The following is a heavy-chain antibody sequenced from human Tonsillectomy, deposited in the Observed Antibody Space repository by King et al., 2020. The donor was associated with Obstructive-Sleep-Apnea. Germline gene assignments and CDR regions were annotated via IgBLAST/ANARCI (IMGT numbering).Heavy chain of an antibody. CDR2: IIPIFGKV. CDR1: GGSFSSDA. D-gene: IGHD6-19*01. J-gene: IGHJ1*01. V-gene: IGHV1-69*01. Sequence: QLVQSGAEVKKPESSVKVSCKASGGSFSSDAISWVRRAPGRGLEWMGGIIPIFGKVDYAQKFQDRVKITADESTRPGYMELNSLRSEDTAVYYCARPSVAGTGYFQNWGQGTLVTVSS. CDR3: ARPSVAGTGYFQN.